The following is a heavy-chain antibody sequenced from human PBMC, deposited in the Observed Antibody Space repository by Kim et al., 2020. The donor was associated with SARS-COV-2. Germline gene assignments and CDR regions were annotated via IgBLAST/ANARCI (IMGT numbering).Heavy chain of an antibody. D-gene: IGHD3-22*01. CDR1: GFTFSSYG. Sequence: GGTLRLSCAASGFTFSSYGMHWVRQAPGKGLEWVAVISYDGSNKYYADSVKGRFTISRDNSKNTLYLQMNSPRAEDTAVYYCANLVVITSVTGAFDIWGQGTMVTVSS. V-gene: IGHV3-30*18. CDR2: ISYDGSNK. J-gene: IGHJ3*02. CDR3: ANLVVITSVTGAFDI.